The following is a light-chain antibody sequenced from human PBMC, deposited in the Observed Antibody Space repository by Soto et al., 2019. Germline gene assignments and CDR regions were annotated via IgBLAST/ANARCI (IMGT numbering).Light chain of an antibody. V-gene: IGKV3D-20*02. Sequence: LAPRERATLSCRASQSVSSSYLAWYQQKPGQAPRLLIYGASSRATGIPDRFSGSGSGTDFTLTISRLEPEDFAVYYCQQRSSWPVLTFGGGTRVEIK. CDR1: QSVSSSY. CDR2: GAS. J-gene: IGKJ4*01. CDR3: QQRSSWPVLT.